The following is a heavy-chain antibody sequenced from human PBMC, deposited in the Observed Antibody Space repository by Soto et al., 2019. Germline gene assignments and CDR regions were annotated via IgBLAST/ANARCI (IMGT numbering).Heavy chain of an antibody. J-gene: IGHJ4*02. CDR2: IYYSGST. V-gene: IGHV4-30-4*01. D-gene: IGHD3-22*01. Sequence: PSETLSLTCTVSGGYISSGDYYWSWIRQPPGKGLEWIGYIYYSGSTYYTPSLRSRVTISVDTSKNQFSLKLSSVTAADTAVYHCARRSYKYYYESSGSESNFDFWGQGTLVTVAS. CDR3: ARRSYKYYYESSGSESNFDF. CDR1: GGYISSGDYY.